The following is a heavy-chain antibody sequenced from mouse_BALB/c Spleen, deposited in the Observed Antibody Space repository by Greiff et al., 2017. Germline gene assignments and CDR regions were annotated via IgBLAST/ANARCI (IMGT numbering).Heavy chain of an antibody. Sequence: EVKLQQSGPELEKPGASVKISCTSSGYSFTGYNMNWVKQSNGKSLEWIGNIDPYYGGTSYNQKFKGKATLTVDKSSSTAYMQLKSLTSEDSAVYNCARKANSDYGSSYNAMDYGGQGTSVTVS. J-gene: IGHJ4*01. V-gene: IGHV1S135*01. D-gene: IGHD1-1*01. CDR2: IDPYYGGT. CDR1: GYSFTGYN. CDR3: ARKANSDYGSSYNAMDY.